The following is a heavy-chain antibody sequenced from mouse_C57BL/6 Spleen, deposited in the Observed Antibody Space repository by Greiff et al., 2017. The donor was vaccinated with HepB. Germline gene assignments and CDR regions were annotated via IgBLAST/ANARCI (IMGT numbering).Heavy chain of an antibody. D-gene: IGHD3-1*01. CDR3: AKGGYEWAMDY. Sequence: VKVVESGPGLVQPSQSLSITCTVSGFSLTSYGVHWVRQPPGKGLEWLGVIWSGGSTDYNAAFISRLSISKDNSKSQVFFKMNSLQADDTAIYYCAKGGYEWAMDYWGQGTSVTVSS. V-gene: IGHV2-4*01. CDR2: IWSGGST. CDR1: GFSLTSYG. J-gene: IGHJ4*01.